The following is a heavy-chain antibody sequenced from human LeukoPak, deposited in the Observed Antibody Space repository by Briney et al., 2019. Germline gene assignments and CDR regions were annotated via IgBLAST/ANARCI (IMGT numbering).Heavy chain of an antibody. D-gene: IGHD3-10*01. CDR2: IKQDGSEK. J-gene: IGHJ4*02. V-gene: IGHV3-7*01. CDR3: ARTGYYYGSGSYPSDY. CDR1: GFTFSSYW. Sequence: PGGSLRLSCAASGFTFSSYWMSWVRQAPGKGLEWVANIKQDGSEKYYVDSVKGRFTISRGNAKNSLYLQMNSLRAEDTAVYYCARTGYYYGSGSYPSDYWGQGTLVTVSS.